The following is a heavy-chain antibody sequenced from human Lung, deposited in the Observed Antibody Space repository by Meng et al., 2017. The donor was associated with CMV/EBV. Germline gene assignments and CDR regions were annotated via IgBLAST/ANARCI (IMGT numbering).Heavy chain of an antibody. Sequence: GGPLRLXCAASGFTFSGYWLHWVRQAPGKGLVWVSRINTDGSPTNHAAPVKGRFTIPRDNVRNTLYLQMNSLRVEDTAVYYCGRMPPGAIDHGFDFWGQGTXVTVSS. D-gene: IGHD2-2*01. V-gene: IGHV3-74*01. CDR2: INTDGSPT. CDR3: GRMPPGAIDHGFDF. J-gene: IGHJ3*01. CDR1: GFTFSGYW.